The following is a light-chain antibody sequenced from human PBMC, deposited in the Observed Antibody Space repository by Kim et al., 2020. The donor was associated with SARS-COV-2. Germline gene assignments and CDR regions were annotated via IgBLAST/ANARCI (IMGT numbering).Light chain of an antibody. CDR1: SSDVGCYNY. CDR2: EVS. CDR3: SSYAGSNNLV. V-gene: IGLV2-8*01. J-gene: IGLJ2*01. Sequence: GQSATISCTGTSSDVGCYNYVSWYQQHPGKAPTLMIYEVSKRPSGVPDRFSGSKSGNTASLTVSGLQAEDEADYYCSSYAGSNNLVFGGGTQLTVL.